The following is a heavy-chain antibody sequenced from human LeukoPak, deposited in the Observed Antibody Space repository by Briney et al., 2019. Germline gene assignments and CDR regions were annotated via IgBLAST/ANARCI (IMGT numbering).Heavy chain of an antibody. Sequence: RPSETLSLTCTVSNGSVSSGGYSWSWIRQPPGKGLEWIGYVYHSGATYYNPSLKSRISIPMDRSKNQFSLRLRSVTAADTAVYFCASSHCGGDCFSSVAFDFWGHGTMVTVSS. CDR1: NGSVSSGGYS. J-gene: IGHJ3*01. D-gene: IGHD2-21*02. V-gene: IGHV4-30-2*01. CDR2: VYHSGAT. CDR3: ASSHCGGDCFSSVAFDF.